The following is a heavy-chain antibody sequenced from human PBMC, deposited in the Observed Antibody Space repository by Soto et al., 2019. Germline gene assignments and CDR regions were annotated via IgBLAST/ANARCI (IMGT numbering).Heavy chain of an antibody. D-gene: IGHD3-22*01. J-gene: IGHJ4*02. V-gene: IGHV1-3*01. Sequence: PGASVKVSCTASGYTFATYAIHWVRQAPGQRLEWMGWINAGNGNTKYSQKFQGRVALTTDTSATTAFMELSSLTSEDTAVYYCAREEYYYDTGGFSLDSWGQGTLVTVSS. CDR1: GYTFATYA. CDR3: AREEYYYDTGGFSLDS. CDR2: INAGNGNT.